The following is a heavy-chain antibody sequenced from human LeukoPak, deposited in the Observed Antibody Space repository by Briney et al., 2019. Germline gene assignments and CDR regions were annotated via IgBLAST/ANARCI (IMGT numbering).Heavy chain of an antibody. CDR1: GFTFSNAW. J-gene: IGHJ4*02. Sequence: GGSLRLSCAASGFTFSNAWMSWVRQAPGKGLEWVGRIKSKTDGGTTDYAAPVKGRFTISRDDSKNTLYLQMNSLKTEDTAVYYCTTLDSYDSSGYPGEGPYYFDYWGQGTLVTVSS. CDR3: TTLDSYDSSGYPGEGPYYFDY. D-gene: IGHD3-22*01. CDR2: IKSKTDGGTT. V-gene: IGHV3-15*01.